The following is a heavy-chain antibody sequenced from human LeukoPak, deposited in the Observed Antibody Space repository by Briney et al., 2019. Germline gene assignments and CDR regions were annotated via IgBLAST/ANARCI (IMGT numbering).Heavy chain of an antibody. V-gene: IGHV1-2*02. CDR1: GYSFADYY. Sequence: ASVKVSCKASGYSFADYYMHWVRQAPGQGLEWMGWINPNSGGTNYAQKFQGRVTMTRDTSISTAYMELSRLRSDDTAVYYCARDFEYYGSGSYSWGQGTLVTVSS. J-gene: IGHJ5*02. CDR3: ARDFEYYGSGSYS. CDR2: INPNSGGT. D-gene: IGHD3-10*01.